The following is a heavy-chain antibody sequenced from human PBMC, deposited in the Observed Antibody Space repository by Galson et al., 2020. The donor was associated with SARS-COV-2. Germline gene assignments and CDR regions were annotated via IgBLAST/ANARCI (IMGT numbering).Heavy chain of an antibody. J-gene: IGHJ6*03. CDR2: INFGGDT. V-gene: IGHV4-34*01. D-gene: IGHD3-16*01. CDR3: ARGRQGVVPSPVLGLGPFYSYYYMDV. Sequence: SETLSLTCAVYGGSFSGNSWTCVRQAPGNGLAWIGEINFGGDTKYSPSLRSRVTLSVDTSKNQFSLKLRSVTAADTALYFCARGRQGVVPSPVLGLGPFYSYYYMDVGGKGTTVTVSS. CDR1: GGSFSGNS.